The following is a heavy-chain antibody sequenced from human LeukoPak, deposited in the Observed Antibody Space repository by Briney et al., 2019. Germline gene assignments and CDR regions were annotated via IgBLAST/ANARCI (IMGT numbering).Heavy chain of an antibody. J-gene: IGHJ6*04. CDR3: ARAAGRRGYYYYYGMDV. D-gene: IGHD6-13*01. Sequence: SVKVSCKASGGTFSSYAISWVRQAPGQGLEWMGGIIPIFGTANYAQKFQGRVTITADESTSTAYMELSSLRSENTAVYYCARAAGRRGYYYYYGMDVWGKGTTVTVSS. CDR1: GGTFSSYA. V-gene: IGHV1-69*13. CDR2: IIPIFGTA.